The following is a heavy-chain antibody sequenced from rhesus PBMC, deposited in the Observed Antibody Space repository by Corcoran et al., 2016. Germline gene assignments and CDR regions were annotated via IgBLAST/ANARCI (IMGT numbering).Heavy chain of an antibody. J-gene: IGHJ4*01. D-gene: IGHD3-3*01. Sequence: QVQLQESGLGLVKPSEILSLTCTVSGGSISGYYWHWLRQPLGKGLEWIGYISGSSGSTYYNSSLKSRLTFSTDTSKNQFSLKLRSVTAADTAVYYCARERFLEWFPFDSWGQGVLVTVST. CDR1: GGSISGYY. CDR3: ARERFLEWFPFDS. CDR2: ISGSSGST. V-gene: IGHV4-165*02.